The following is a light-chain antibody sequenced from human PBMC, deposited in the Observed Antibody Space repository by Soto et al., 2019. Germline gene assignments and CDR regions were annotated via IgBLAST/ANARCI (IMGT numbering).Light chain of an antibody. CDR1: QDISNY. CDR3: QQYDNLFLT. J-gene: IGKJ4*01. CDR2: DAS. V-gene: IGKV1-33*01. Sequence: DIQMTQSPSTLSASVGDRVTITCRASQDISNYLNWYQQKPGKAPKLLIYDASNLETGVPSRFSGSGSGTDFTFTISSLQPEDIATYYCQQYDNLFLTFGGGTKVDIK.